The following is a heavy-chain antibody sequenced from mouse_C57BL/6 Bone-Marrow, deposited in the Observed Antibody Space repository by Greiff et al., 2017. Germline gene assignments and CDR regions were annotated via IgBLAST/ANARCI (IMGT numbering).Heavy chain of an antibody. D-gene: IGHD1-1*01. V-gene: IGHV1-72*01. CDR3: ARLTTVVAYYFDF. CDR1: GFTFTSYW. J-gene: IGHJ2*01. CDR2: IDPNSGGT. Sequence: VQLQQPGAELVKPGASVKLSCTASGFTFTSYWMHWVRQTPGRGLEWIGRIDPNSGGTKYNEKFKSKATLTVDKPSSTAYMQLSSLTSEDSAVDYCARLTTVVAYYFDFGGQGTAPTVSA.